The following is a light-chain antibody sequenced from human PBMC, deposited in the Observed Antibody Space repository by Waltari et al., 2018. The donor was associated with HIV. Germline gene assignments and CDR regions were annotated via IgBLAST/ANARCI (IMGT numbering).Light chain of an antibody. J-gene: IGKJ2*01. CDR2: GAS. CDR3: QQYGSSPPYT. Sequence: IVLTQSPGIRSLSPGYRATLFCRASQYVTNKYLAWYQHRPGQAPRLLIYGASTRATGIPDRFSGSGSGTDFTLTISRLEPEDFAVYFCQQYGSSPPYTFGQGTKLEIK. CDR1: QYVTNKY. V-gene: IGKV3-20*01.